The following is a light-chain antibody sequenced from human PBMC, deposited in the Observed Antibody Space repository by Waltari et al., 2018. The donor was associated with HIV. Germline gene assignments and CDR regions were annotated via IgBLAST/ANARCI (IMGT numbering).Light chain of an antibody. J-gene: IGLJ3*02. Sequence: QSVLTQPPSASGPPGQSVTISCSGSGPNLRSNSVHGYQHLPGTTPKLLIYMNNQRPAGVPDRFSGAKSGTSASLAISGLRSGDEADYYCAAWDDSLSGPVFGGGTKVTVL. V-gene: IGLV1-47*01. CDR3: AAWDDSLSGPV. CDR1: GPNLRSNS. CDR2: MNN.